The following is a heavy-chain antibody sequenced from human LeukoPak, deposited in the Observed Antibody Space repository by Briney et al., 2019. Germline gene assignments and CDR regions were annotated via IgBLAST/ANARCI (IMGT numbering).Heavy chain of an antibody. D-gene: IGHD3-10*01. J-gene: IGHJ5*02. CDR1: GGSISSYY. CDR3: ARAPWFGEEFQNWFDP. Sequence: SETLSLTCTVSGGSISSYYWSWIRQPPGKGLEWIGYIYYSGSTNYNPSLKSRVTISVDTSKNQFSLKLSSVTAADTAVYYCARAPWFGEEFQNWFDPWGQGTLVTVSS. V-gene: IGHV4-59*01. CDR2: IYYSGST.